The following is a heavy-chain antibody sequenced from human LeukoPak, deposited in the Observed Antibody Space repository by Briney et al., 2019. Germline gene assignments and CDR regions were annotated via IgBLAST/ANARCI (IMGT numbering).Heavy chain of an antibody. CDR3: ARDRYYDSSGSYYFDY. CDR2: IIPILGIA. V-gene: IGHV1-69*04. Sequence: AASVKVSCKASGGTFSSYAISWVRQAPGQGLEWMGRIIPILGIANYAQKFQGRVTITADKSTSTAYMEPSSLRSEDTAVYYCARDRYYDSSGSYYFDYWGQGTLVTVSS. CDR1: GGTFSSYA. J-gene: IGHJ4*02. D-gene: IGHD3-22*01.